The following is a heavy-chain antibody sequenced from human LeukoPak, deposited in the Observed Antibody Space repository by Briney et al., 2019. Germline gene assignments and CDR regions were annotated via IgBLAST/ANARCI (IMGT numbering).Heavy chain of an antibody. V-gene: IGHV1-18*01. J-gene: IGHJ4*02. Sequence: GASVKVSCKASGYTFTSYGISWVRQAPGQGLEWMGWISAYNGNTNYAQKLQGRVTMTTDTSTSTAYMELGSLRSDDTAVYYCARDGYCSSTSCHTNFDYWGQGTLDTVSS. D-gene: IGHD2-2*02. CDR1: GYTFTSYG. CDR3: ARDGYCSSTSCHTNFDY. CDR2: ISAYNGNT.